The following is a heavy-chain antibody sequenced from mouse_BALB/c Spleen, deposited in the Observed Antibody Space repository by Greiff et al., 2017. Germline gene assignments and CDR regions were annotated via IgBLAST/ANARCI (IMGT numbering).Heavy chain of an antibody. CDR1: GYAFSSYW. J-gene: IGHJ3*01. D-gene: IGHD1-1*01. V-gene: IGHV1-80*01. Sequence: VMLVESGAELVRPGSSVKISCKASGYAFSSYWMNWVKQRPGQGLEWIGQIYPGDGDTNYNGKFKGKATLTADKSSSTAYMQLSSLTSEDSAVYFCARRDGSSYDWFAYWGQGTLVTVSA. CDR2: IYPGDGDT. CDR3: ARRDGSSYDWFAY.